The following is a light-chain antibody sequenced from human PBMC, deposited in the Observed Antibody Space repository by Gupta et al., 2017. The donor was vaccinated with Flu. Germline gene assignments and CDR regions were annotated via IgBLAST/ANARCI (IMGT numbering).Light chain of an antibody. J-gene: IGKJ4*01. Sequence: DIQMTQSPSSLSASVGDRVTSTCQASHDIRRFLNWYQQKPGKAPKLLIFDASKLDTGIPSRFSGSGFGTTFTFTISSLKPEDFATYYCQQYEYLPLTFGGGTKVEIK. V-gene: IGKV1-33*01. CDR1: HDIRRF. CDR2: DAS. CDR3: QQYEYLPLT.